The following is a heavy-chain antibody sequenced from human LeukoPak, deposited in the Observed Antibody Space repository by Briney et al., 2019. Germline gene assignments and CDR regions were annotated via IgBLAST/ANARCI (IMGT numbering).Heavy chain of an antibody. Sequence: PGGSLRLSCAASGFTFSDYYMSWIRQAPGKGLEWIGEINHSGSTNYNPSLKSRVTISVDTSKNQFSLKLSSVTAADTAVYYCARGAYSSGWFLPYWGQGTLVTVSS. CDR1: GFTFSDYY. D-gene: IGHD6-19*01. J-gene: IGHJ4*02. V-gene: IGHV4-34*01. CDR2: INHSGST. CDR3: ARGAYSSGWFLPY.